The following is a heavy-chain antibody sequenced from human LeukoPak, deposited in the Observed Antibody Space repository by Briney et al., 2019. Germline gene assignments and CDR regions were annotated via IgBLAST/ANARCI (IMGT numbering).Heavy chain of an antibody. V-gene: IGHV4-59*01. CDR3: AREKQLWPYYYYGMDV. CDR1: GGSISSYY. CDR2: IYYSGST. Sequence: KPSETLSLTCTVSGGSISSYYWSWLRQPPGKGLEWLGYIYYSGSTNYNPSLKSRVTISVDTSKNQFSLKLSSVTAADTAVYYCAREKQLWPYYYYGMDVWGKGTTVTVSS. J-gene: IGHJ6*04. D-gene: IGHD5-18*01.